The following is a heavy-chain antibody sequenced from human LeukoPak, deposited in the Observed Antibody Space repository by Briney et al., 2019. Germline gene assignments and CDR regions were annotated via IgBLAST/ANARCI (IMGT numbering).Heavy chain of an antibody. V-gene: IGHV6-1*01. CDR3: ARLENWAFDF. CDR1: GDSVSSNSPA. CDR2: TYYRSKWST. Sequence: SQTLSPTCAISGDSVSSNSPAWNWIRQSPSRGLEWLGRTYYRSKWSTDYAVSVKSRITVNPDTSKNQFSLQPNSVTPEDTAVYYCARLENWAFDFWGKLTLITVSS. J-gene: IGHJ4*02. D-gene: IGHD7-27*01.